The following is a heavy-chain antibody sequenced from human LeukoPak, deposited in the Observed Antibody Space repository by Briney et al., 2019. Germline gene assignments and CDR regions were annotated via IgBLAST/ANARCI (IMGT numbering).Heavy chain of an antibody. CDR3: ARVAWGGWYYFDY. Sequence: GGSLRLSCAASGFTFSDYYMSWIRQAPGKGLEWVSYISSSGSTIYYADSVKGRITISRDNAKNSLYLQMNSLRAEDTAVYYCARVAWGGWYYFDYWGQGTLVTVSS. CDR1: GFTFSDYY. D-gene: IGHD6-19*01. V-gene: IGHV3-11*01. CDR2: ISSSGSTI. J-gene: IGHJ4*02.